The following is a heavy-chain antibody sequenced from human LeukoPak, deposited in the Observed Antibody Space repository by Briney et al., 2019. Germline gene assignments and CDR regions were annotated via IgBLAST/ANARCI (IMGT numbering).Heavy chain of an antibody. J-gene: IGHJ4*02. Sequence: ASVKVSCKASGYTFTSYGISWVRQATGQGLEWMGWMNPNTGNTGFAQKFQGRVTMTKDTSISTAYMELSSLRSEDTAVYYCARDLSGYSDYYFDYWGQGTLVTVSS. CDR1: GYTFTSYG. V-gene: IGHV1-8*02. CDR2: MNPNTGNT. CDR3: ARDLSGYSDYYFDY. D-gene: IGHD3-3*01.